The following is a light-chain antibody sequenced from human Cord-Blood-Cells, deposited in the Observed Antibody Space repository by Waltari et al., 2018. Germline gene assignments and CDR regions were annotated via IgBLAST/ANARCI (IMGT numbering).Light chain of an antibody. CDR3: SSYTSSSTYV. CDR1: XSDVXGYNY. J-gene: IGLJ1*01. V-gene: IGLV2-14*01. CDR2: EVS. Sequence: QSALTQPASVSGSPGXXXTISXXGTXSDVXGYNYVSWYQQHPGKAPKLMIYEVSNRPSGVSNRFSGSKSGNTASLTISGLQAEDEADYYCSSYTSSSTYVFGTGTKVTVL.